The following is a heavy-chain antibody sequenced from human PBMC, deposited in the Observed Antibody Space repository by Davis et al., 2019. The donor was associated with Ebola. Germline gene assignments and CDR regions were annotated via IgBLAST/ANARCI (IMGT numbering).Heavy chain of an antibody. D-gene: IGHD4-17*01. CDR1: GFTFSAHS. J-gene: IGHJ5*02. CDR3: ARVGYGDYWRWFDP. V-gene: IGHV3-21*01. CDR2: ISSRSSYI. Sequence: PGGSLRLSCAASGFTFSAHSMNWVRQAPGKGLEWVSFISSRSSYIYYADSLKGRFTISRDNAKNTLYLQMNSLRAEDTAVYYCARVGYGDYWRWFDPWGQGTLVTVSS.